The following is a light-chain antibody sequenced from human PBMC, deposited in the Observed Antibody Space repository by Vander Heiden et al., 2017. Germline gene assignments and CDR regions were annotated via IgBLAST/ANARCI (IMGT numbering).Light chain of an antibody. CDR2: AAS. Sequence: AIQMTQSPSSLSASVGDRVTITCRASQVIRNDLGWYQQKPGKAPKLLIYAASKLQSGVPSRFSGSGSGTDFTLTISSLQPEDFATYYCRQEDNSPWTFGQGTKVEIK. CDR3: RQEDNSPWT. J-gene: IGKJ1*01. V-gene: IGKV1-6*01. CDR1: QVIRND.